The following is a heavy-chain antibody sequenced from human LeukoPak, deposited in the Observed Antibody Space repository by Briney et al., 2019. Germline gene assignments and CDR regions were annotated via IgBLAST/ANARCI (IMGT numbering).Heavy chain of an antibody. V-gene: IGHV3-23*01. J-gene: IGHJ4*02. CDR1: GFTFSSYA. D-gene: IGHD5-24*01. CDR2: ISGSGGST. Sequence: GGSLRLSCAASGFTFSSYAMSWVRQAPGKGLEWVSGISGSGGSTYYGDSVKGQFTISRDNSKNTLYLQMNNLRAEDTAVYYCAKEELEMATITGSDNWGQGTLVTVSS. CDR3: AKEELEMATITGSDN.